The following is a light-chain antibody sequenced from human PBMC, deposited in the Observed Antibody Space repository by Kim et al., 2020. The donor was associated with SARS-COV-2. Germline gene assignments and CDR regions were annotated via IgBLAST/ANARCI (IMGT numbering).Light chain of an antibody. Sequence: APGERATLSCRASQSVSSSYLAWYQQKPGQAPRLLIYDASSRATGIPDRFSGSGSGTDFTLTISRLEPEDFAVFYCQHYGSSPLTFGGGTKVDIK. CDR2: DAS. V-gene: IGKV3-20*01. CDR3: QHYGSSPLT. J-gene: IGKJ4*01. CDR1: QSVSSSY.